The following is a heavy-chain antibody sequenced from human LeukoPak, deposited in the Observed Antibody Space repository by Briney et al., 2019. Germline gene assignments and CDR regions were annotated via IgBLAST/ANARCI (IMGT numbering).Heavy chain of an antibody. D-gene: IGHD2-2*01. J-gene: IGHJ6*03. CDR1: GFTFSGSA. Sequence: GGSLRLSCAASGFTFSGSAMHWVRQASGKGLEWVGRIRSKANSYATAYAASVKGRFTISRDDSKNTAYLQMNSLKTEDTAVYYCTRHATVPAATKYYYYYYYMDVWGKGTTVTVSS. CDR2: IRSKANSYAT. CDR3: TRHATVPAATKYYYYYYYMDV. V-gene: IGHV3-73*01.